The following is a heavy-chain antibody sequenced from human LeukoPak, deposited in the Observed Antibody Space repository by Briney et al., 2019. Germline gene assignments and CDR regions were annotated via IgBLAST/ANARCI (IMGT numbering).Heavy chain of an antibody. CDR2: INPNSGGT. CDR1: GYTFTGYY. V-gene: IGHV1-2*06. CDR3: ARDFPYNYGSGRWGDDFAY. Sequence: ASVKVSCKASGYTFTGYYMHWVRQAPGQGLEWMGRINPNSGGTNYAQKFQGRVTMTRDTSISTAYMELSRLRSDDTAVYYCARDFPYNYGSGRWGDDFAYWGQGTLVTVSS. J-gene: IGHJ4*02. D-gene: IGHD3-10*01.